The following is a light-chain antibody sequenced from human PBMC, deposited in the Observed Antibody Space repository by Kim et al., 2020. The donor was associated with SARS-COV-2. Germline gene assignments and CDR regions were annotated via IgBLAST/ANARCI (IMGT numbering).Light chain of an antibody. J-gene: IGLJ3*02. CDR3: QSYDSNLRGAV. CDR2: SND. V-gene: IGLV1-40*01. Sequence: QSVLTQPPSVSGAPGQRVTISCYGTGSNIGSDYVVHWYHQLPGAAPKGVIYSNDKRPSGVPDRFSGSQSGPSASLAITGLQPDDEGYYYCQSYDSNLRGAVFGGGTRLTVL. CDR1: GSNIGSDYV.